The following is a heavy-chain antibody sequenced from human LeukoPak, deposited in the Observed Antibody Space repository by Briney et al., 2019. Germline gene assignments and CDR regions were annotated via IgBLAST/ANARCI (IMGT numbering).Heavy chain of an antibody. V-gene: IGHV4-34*01. D-gene: IGHD3-22*01. CDR3: ATLLLHDAFDI. CDR1: GGSFSGYY. CDR2: INHSGST. Sequence: SETLSLTCAVYGGSFSGYYWSRIRQPPGKGLEWIGEINHSGSTNYNPSLKSRVTISVDTSKNQFSLKLSSVTAADTAVYYCATLLLHDAFDIWGQGTMVTVSS. J-gene: IGHJ3*02.